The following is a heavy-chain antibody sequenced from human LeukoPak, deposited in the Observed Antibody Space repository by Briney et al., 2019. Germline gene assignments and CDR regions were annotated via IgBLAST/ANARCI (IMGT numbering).Heavy chain of an antibody. CDR2: ISGSGGST. V-gene: IGHV3-23*01. CDR1: GFTFSSYA. Sequence: GGSLRLSCAASGFTFSSYAMSWVRQAPGKGLEWVSAISGSGGSTYYADSVKGRFTISRDNSKYTLYLQMNSLRAEDTAVYYCAKAPYGSGDLYWGQGTLVTVSS. J-gene: IGHJ4*02. D-gene: IGHD3-10*01. CDR3: AKAPYGSGDLY.